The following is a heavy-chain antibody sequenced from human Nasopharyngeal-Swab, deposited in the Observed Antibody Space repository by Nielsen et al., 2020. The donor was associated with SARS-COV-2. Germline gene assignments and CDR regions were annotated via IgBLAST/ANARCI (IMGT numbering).Heavy chain of an antibody. D-gene: IGHD3-10*01. CDR3: AITMVRGYGMDV. Sequence: VKVSCKASGYTFTSYYMHWVRQAPGQGLEWMGIINPSGGSTSYAQKFQGRVTMTRDASTSTVYMELSSLRSEDTAVYYCAITMVRGYGMDVWGQGTTVTVSS. V-gene: IGHV1-46*01. CDR2: INPSGGST. J-gene: IGHJ6*02. CDR1: GYTFTSYY.